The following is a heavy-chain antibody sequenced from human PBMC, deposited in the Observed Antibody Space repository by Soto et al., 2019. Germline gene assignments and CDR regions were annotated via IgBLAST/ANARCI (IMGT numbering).Heavy chain of an antibody. Sequence: GGSLSLSCAASGFTFSSYGMHWVRQAPGKGLEWVAVIWYDGSNKYYADSVKGRFTISRDNSKNTLYLQMNSLRAEDTAVYYCARDGSDSSGLYYWGQGTLVTVSS. CDR2: IWYDGSNK. CDR3: ARDGSDSSGLYY. D-gene: IGHD3-22*01. V-gene: IGHV3-33*01. CDR1: GFTFSSYG. J-gene: IGHJ4*02.